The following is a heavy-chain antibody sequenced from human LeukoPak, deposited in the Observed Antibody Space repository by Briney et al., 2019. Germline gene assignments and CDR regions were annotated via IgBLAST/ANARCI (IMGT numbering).Heavy chain of an antibody. CDR2: ITRSGAAK. CDR3: AKDHPICEGRDCLLFDN. D-gene: IGHD2-21*02. V-gene: IGHV3-23*01. Sequence: GGSLRLSGAASGFTFSTFAMSWGRQAPGKGLEWVSTITRSGAAKYYADSVKGRFTVSRDNSKNTLYLQMDSLSAEDTALYYCAKDHPICEGRDCLLFDNWGQGTLVTVSS. J-gene: IGHJ4*02. CDR1: GFTFSTFA.